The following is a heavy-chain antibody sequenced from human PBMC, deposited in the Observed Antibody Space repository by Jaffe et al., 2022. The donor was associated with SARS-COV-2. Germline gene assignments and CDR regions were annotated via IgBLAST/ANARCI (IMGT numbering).Heavy chain of an antibody. CDR2: ISWTDFK. J-gene: IGHJ5*01. D-gene: IGHD5-12*01. CDR1: GFSLKTDEVG. CDR3: VQKLYGYGEKGTCSWFAS. V-gene: IGHV2-5*01. Sequence: QITLKESGPALVRPTQTLTLTCTFSGFSLKTDEVGVGWIRQPPGKPLEWLGDISWTDFKFYSPSLKTRLTIYKDTSKNQVVLTMTNMGPLDTARYHCVQKLYGYGEKGTCSWFASWGQGTLVTVSS.